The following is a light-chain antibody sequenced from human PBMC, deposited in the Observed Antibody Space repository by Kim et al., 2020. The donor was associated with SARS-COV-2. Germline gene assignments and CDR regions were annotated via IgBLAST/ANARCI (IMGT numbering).Light chain of an antibody. V-gene: IGLV2-18*02. CDR1: SSDVGSYNR. Sequence: QSALTQPPSVSGSPGQSVTISCTGTSSDVGSYNRVSWYQQPPCTAPKLMIYEVSNRPSGVPDRFSGSKSGSTASLTISGLQAEDEADYYCSSYTSSSTWVFGGGTQLTVL. CDR2: EVS. J-gene: IGLJ3*02. CDR3: SSYTSSSTWV.